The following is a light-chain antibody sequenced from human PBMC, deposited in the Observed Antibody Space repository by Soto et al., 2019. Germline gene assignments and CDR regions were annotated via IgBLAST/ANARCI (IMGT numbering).Light chain of an antibody. CDR1: QSVTSSY. V-gene: IGKV3-20*01. CDR3: QQYGGSSWT. J-gene: IGKJ1*01. Sequence: EIVLTQSPGTLSLSPGERATLSCRASQSVTSSYLAWYQQKPGQAPRLLIYGASSRATGIPDRFGGSGSGTDFTLTVSRLEPEDSAVYYCQQYGGSSWTFGQGTKVEIK. CDR2: GAS.